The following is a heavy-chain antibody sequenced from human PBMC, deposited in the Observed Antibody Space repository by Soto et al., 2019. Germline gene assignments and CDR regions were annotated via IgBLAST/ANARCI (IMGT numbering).Heavy chain of an antibody. Sequence: QVQLVESGGGVVQPGRSLRLSCAASGFTFSSFGMHWVRQAPGKGLEWVAGILYDGTNKYYADSVKGRFTISRDNSKNTLYLPMNSLRAEDTAVYYCAKRKGQNYDFWTGYYLDYWGQGTLVSVSS. CDR2: ILYDGTNK. CDR3: AKRKGQNYDFWTGYYLDY. CDR1: GFTFSSFG. D-gene: IGHD3-3*01. J-gene: IGHJ4*02. V-gene: IGHV3-30*18.